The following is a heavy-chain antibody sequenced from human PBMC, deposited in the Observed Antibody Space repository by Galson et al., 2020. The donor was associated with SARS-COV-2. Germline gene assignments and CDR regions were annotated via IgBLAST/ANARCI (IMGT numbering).Heavy chain of an antibody. Sequence: GESLKISCAASGFAFSTYAMTWVRQAPGQGLEWVSVISGRGGRTYYADSVKGRFAVSRDNSKNTLYLQMNSLRAEDTAVYHCAKHGIEDYYDSSGFYNAWGQGTPVTVSS. D-gene: IGHD3-22*01. CDR2: ISGRGGRT. CDR3: AKHGIEDYYDSSGFYNA. V-gene: IGHV3-23*01. CDR1: GFAFSTYA. J-gene: IGHJ5*02.